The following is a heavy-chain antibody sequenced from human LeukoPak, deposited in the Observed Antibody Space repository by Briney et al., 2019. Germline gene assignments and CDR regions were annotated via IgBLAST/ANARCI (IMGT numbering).Heavy chain of an antibody. V-gene: IGHV1-46*01. CDR1: GYTFTSYY. CDR3: ARVRCSGGSCYSDFDY. D-gene: IGHD2-15*01. CDR2: INPSGGST. Sequence: ASVTVSCKASGYTFTSYYMHWVRQAPGQGLEWMGIINPSGGSTSYAQKFQGRVTMTRDTSTSTVYMELSSLRSEDTAVYYCARVRCSGGSCYSDFDYWGQGTLVTVSS. J-gene: IGHJ4*02.